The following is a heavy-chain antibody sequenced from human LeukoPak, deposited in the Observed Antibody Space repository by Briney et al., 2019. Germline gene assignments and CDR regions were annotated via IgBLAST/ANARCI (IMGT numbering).Heavy chain of an antibody. CDR2: INPKTGGT. V-gene: IGHV1-2*06. Sequence: ASAKVSCKASGYIFTDYYIHWVRQAPEQGLEWMGRINPKTGGTDDAQDFQGRVTMTRDTSINTVYMELSSLRSDDTAVYYCSRDLASTPHWEFDYWGQGTPVTVPP. CDR1: GYIFTDYY. J-gene: IGHJ4*02. CDR3: SRDLASTPHWEFDY. D-gene: IGHD7-27*01.